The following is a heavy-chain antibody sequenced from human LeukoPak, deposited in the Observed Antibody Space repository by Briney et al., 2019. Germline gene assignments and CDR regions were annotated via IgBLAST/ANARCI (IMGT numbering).Heavy chain of an antibody. Sequence: GGSLRLSCAASGFTFTQYNMNSVRQVPGKGLEWISHISSSSSPIYYADSVKGRFTISRDNTKNSLYLQMNSLRAEDTAVYHCARDRSSSHYYYMDVWGKGTTVTVSS. V-gene: IGHV3-48*04. CDR1: GFTFTQYN. D-gene: IGHD6-6*01. J-gene: IGHJ6*03. CDR3: ARDRSSSHYYYMDV. CDR2: ISSSSSPI.